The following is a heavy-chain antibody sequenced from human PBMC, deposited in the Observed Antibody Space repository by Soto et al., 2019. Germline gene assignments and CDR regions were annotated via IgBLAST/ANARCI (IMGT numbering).Heavy chain of an antibody. V-gene: IGHV1-18*01. J-gene: IGHJ4*02. D-gene: IGHD3-3*01. CDR3: ARENTRYDFWSGYYTGYFDY. CDR1: GYTFTSYG. Sequence: QVQLVQSGAEVKKPGASVKVSCKASGYTFTSYGISWVRQAPGQGLEWMGWISAYNGNTNYAQKLQGRVTMTTDKPTSTAYMELRSQRSDDTAVYYCARENTRYDFWSGYYTGYFDYWGQGTLVTVSS. CDR2: ISAYNGNT.